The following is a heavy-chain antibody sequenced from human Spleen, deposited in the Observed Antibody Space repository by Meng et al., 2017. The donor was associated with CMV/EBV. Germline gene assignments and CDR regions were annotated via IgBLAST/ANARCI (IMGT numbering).Heavy chain of an antibody. CDR2: ISSSSSTI. CDR3: ARDQSYAFDM. V-gene: IGHV3-48*03. Sequence: GESLKISCAASGFTFSSYEMNWVRQAPGKGLEWVSYISSSSSTIYYADSVEGRFTISRDNAKNSVYLQMNSLRAEDTAVYYCARDQSYAFDMWGQGTMVTVSS. J-gene: IGHJ3*02. CDR1: GFTFSSYE.